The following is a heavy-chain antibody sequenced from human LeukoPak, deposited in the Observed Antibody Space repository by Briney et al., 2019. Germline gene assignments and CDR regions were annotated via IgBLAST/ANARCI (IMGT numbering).Heavy chain of an antibody. V-gene: IGHV1-18*01. D-gene: IGHD1-26*01. CDR2: ISAYNGNT. CDR1: GYTFTSYG. Sequence: ASVQVSCKASGYTFTSYGISWVRQAPGQGLEWMGWISAYNGNTNFAQKFRGRVTMTRDTSISTAHMEVLTLRSDDTAVYYCARALRRDSTYYEGYWGQGTLVTVSS. CDR3: ARALRRDSTYYEGY. J-gene: IGHJ4*02.